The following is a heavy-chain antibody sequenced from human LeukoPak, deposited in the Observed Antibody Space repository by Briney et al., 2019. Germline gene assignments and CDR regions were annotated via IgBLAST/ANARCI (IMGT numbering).Heavy chain of an antibody. CDR1: GIVFSAYG. D-gene: IGHD3-22*01. CDR2: IRYDGISK. J-gene: IGHJ4*02. V-gene: IGHV3-30*02. Sequence: GGSLRLSCAASGIVFSAYGMHWVRQAPGMGLEWVAFIRYDGISKYYADSVKGRFTISRDNSKNTLYLQMNSLRAEDTAVYYCAKYTGDYYDSSGYQYYFDYWGQGTLVTVSS. CDR3: AKYTGDYYDSSGYQYYFDY.